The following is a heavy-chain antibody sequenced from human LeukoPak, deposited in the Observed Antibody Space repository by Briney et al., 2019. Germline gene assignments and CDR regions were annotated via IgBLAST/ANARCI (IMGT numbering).Heavy chain of an antibody. Sequence: GGSLRLSCAASGLTVSNNYMTWVRQAPGKGLEWVSGLYSGGNTYYADSAKGRFTISRDNSKNILYLQMNSLRADDTAVYYCATEFLMGAIDSWGQGSLVAVSS. CDR3: ATEFLMGAIDS. CDR1: GLTVSNNY. J-gene: IGHJ4*02. CDR2: LYSGGNT. D-gene: IGHD1-26*01. V-gene: IGHV3-66*01.